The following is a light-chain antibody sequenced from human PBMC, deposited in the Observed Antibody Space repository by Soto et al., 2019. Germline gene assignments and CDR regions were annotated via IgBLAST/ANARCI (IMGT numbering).Light chain of an antibody. V-gene: IGKV1-5*03. J-gene: IGKJ1*01. Sequence: DIQMTQSPSTLSASVGDRVTITCRASQSISGSLAWYQQKPGKAPKLLIYEASNLKSGVPSRFSGSGAGTEYTLTISSLQPDDSASYYCQQYNGYWTLGQGTRVEI. CDR1: QSISGS. CDR2: EAS. CDR3: QQYNGYWT.